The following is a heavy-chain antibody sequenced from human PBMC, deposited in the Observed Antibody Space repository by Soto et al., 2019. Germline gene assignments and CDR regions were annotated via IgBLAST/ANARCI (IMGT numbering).Heavy chain of an antibody. J-gene: IGHJ4*02. CDR3: AKGYSGYDYAN. CDR1: GFTFSSYW. Sequence: GGSLRLSCAASGFTFSSYWMHWLRQSPGKGLVWVSRINSDGRSTTYADSVKGRFTISRDNAKNTLYLQMNSLSAEDTAVYFCAKGYSGYDYANWGQGSLVTVSS. CDR2: INSDGRST. D-gene: IGHD5-12*01. V-gene: IGHV3-74*01.